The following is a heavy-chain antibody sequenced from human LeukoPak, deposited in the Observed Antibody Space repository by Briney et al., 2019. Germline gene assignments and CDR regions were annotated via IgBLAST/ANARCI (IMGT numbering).Heavy chain of an antibody. CDR2: INPSGGST. V-gene: IGHV1-46*01. CDR3: ARDPSYYDSSGYYLDY. J-gene: IGHJ4*02. D-gene: IGHD3-22*01. CDR1: GYTFTSYY. Sequence: ASVKVSCKASGYTFTSYYMHWVRQAPGQGLEWMGIINPSGGSTSYAQKFQGRVTMTRDTSTSTVYMELSSLRSEDTAVYYCARDPSYYDSSGYYLDYWGQGTLVTVSS.